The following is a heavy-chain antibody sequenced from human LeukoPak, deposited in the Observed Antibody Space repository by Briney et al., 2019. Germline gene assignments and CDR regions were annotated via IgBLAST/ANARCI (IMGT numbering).Heavy chain of an antibody. CDR2: IYYSGST. Sequence: SETLSLTCTVSGGSISSYYWSWIRQSPGKGLEWIGYIYYSGSTNYNPSLKSRVTMSVDTSKNQFSLKLSSVTAADTAVYYCARGPTTVTRAFDYWGQGTLVTVSS. J-gene: IGHJ4*02. D-gene: IGHD4-17*01. V-gene: IGHV4-59*12. CDR3: ARGPTTVTRAFDY. CDR1: GGSISSYY.